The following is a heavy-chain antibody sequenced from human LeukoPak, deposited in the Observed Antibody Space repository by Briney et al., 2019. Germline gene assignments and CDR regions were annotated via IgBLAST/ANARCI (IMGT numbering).Heavy chain of an antibody. D-gene: IGHD1-26*01. CDR3: ASGWELRRGDAFDI. CDR2: IYYSGST. J-gene: IGHJ3*02. Sequence: SETLSLTCTVSGGSISSSSYYWGWIRQPPGKGLEWIGSIYYSGSTHYNPSLKSRVTISVDTSKNQFSLKLSSMTAADTAVYYCASGWELRRGDAFDIWGQGTMVTVSS. CDR1: GGSISSSSYY. V-gene: IGHV4-39*01.